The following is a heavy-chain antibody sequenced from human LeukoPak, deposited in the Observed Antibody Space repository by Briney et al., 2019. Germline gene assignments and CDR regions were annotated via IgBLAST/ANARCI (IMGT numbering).Heavy chain of an antibody. CDR3: ARVNGDYYLDS. D-gene: IGHD4-17*01. CDR2: ISTSGGDT. V-gene: IGHV3-23*01. J-gene: IGHJ4*02. Sequence: GSLRLSCAASGFTFSNYAMHWVRHAPGKGLEWVSAISTSGGDTFYPDSVRGRFSISRDNSKNTLYLQMNSLRAEDTALYYCARVNGDYYLDSWGQGTLVTVSS. CDR1: GFTFSNYA.